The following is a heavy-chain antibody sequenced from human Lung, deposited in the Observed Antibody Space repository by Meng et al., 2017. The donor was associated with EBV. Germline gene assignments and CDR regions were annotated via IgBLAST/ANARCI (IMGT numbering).Heavy chain of an antibody. CDR3: AKSHSTVTTLGSDY. CDR2: IKSKGDGGTT. CDR1: GFTFSNAW. Sequence: EVQLVESGGRWVTPGGSLRLSCAAYGFTFSNAWLSWVRQAPGKGLEWVCHIKSKGDGGTTDYAAPVKGRFTISRDNSKNTLYLQMNSLRAEDTAVYYCAKSHSTVTTLGSDYWGQGTLVTVPS. V-gene: IGHV3-15*01. D-gene: IGHD4-17*01. J-gene: IGHJ4*02.